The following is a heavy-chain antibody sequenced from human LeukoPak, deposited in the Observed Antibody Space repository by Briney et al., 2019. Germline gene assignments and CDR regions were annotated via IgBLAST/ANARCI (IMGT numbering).Heavy chain of an antibody. V-gene: IGHV3-53*01. CDR3: ARDHWGFGELLGPGDAFDI. CDR2: IYSGGST. Sequence: PGGSLRLSCAASGFNVSSNYMSWVRQAPGKGLEWVSVIYSGGSTYYADTVKGRFTTSRDNSKNTLYLQMNSLRAEDTAVYYCARDHWGFGELLGPGDAFDIWGQGTMVTVSS. J-gene: IGHJ3*02. D-gene: IGHD3-10*01. CDR1: GFNVSSNY.